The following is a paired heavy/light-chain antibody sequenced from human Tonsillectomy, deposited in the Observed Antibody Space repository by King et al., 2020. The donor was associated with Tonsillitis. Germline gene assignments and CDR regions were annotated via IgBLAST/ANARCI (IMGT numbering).Light chain of an antibody. Sequence: QSVLTQPPSASGTPGQRVTISCSGSSSNIGTHYVYWYQQFPGTAPKLLIYRNNQRPSGVPDRFSGSMSGTSASLAISGLRSEDEADYYCAAWDDSLSGRVFGGGTKLTVL. V-gene: IGLV1-47*01. J-gene: IGLJ3*02. CDR1: SSNIGTHY. CDR2: RNN. CDR3: AAWDDSLSGRV.
Heavy chain of an antibody. J-gene: IGHJ3*01. CDR2: ISASSDYI. Sequence: EVQLVESGGGLVKPGESLRLSCAASGFAFSDYSMNWVRQAPGKGLEWVSSISASSDYIYYADSVKGRFTISRDNARNSLFLQMNSLRAEDTAVYYCAREYDVVVAGEAFDVWGQGTMVTVFS. CDR1: GFAFSDYS. CDR3: AREYDVVVAGEAFDV. V-gene: IGHV3-21*02. D-gene: IGHD2-15*01.